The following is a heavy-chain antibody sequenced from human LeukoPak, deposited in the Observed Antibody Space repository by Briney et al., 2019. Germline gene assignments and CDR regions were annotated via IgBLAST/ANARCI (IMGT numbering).Heavy chain of an antibody. Sequence: GESLQIFCKASGYIFTNYWIAWVRQMPGKGLEWMGIIYCGDSETKYSPSFQGHLTISVDKSISTAYLQWSSLRASDTAIYYCARHGKYSSGSHYFDYWGQGILVTFSS. CDR1: GYIFTNYW. V-gene: IGHV5-51*01. D-gene: IGHD6-19*01. J-gene: IGHJ4*02. CDR3: ARHGKYSSGSHYFDY. CDR2: IYCGDSET.